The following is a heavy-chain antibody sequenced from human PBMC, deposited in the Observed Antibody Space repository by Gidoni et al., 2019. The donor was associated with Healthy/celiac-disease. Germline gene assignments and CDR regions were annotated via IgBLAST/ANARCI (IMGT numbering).Heavy chain of an antibody. D-gene: IGHD2-15*01. CDR3: ARGLSEYCSGGSCTYFDY. CDR2: IYPGDSDT. CDR1: GYSFTSYW. V-gene: IGHV5-51*01. J-gene: IGHJ4*02. Sequence: EVQLVQSGAEVKKPGASLTISCKGSGYSFTSYWIGWVRQMPGKGLEWMGIIYPGDSDTRYSPSFQGQVTISADKSISTAYLQWSSLKASDTAMYYCARGLSEYCSGGSCTYFDYWGQGTLVTVSS.